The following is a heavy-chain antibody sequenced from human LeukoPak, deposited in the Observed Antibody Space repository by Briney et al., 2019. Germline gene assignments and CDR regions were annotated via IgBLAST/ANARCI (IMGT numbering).Heavy chain of an antibody. CDR2: ISYDGSNK. D-gene: IGHD2-2*01. J-gene: IGHJ6*02. Sequence: GRSLRLSCAASGFTFSSYAMHWVRQAPGKGLEWVAVISYDGSNKYYADSVKGRFTISRDNSKNTLYLQMNSLRAEDTAVYYCARDRTVVPAATTNFYYDYGMDVWGQGTTVTVSS. V-gene: IGHV3-30-3*01. CDR3: ARDRTVVPAATTNFYYDYGMDV. CDR1: GFTFSSYA.